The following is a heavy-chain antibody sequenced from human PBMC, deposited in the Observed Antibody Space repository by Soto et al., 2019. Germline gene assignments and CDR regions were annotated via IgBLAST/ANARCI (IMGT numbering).Heavy chain of an antibody. J-gene: IGHJ6*02. CDR3: AREGGYSSGQYYYYYGMDV. CDR2: IWYDGSNK. CDR1: GFTFSSYG. D-gene: IGHD6-19*01. Sequence: QVQLVESGGGVVQPGRSLRLSCAASGFTFSSYGMHWVRQAPGKGLEWVAVIWYDGSNKYYADSVKGRFTISRDNSKNTLYLQMNSLRAEDTAVYYCAREGGYSSGQYYYYYGMDVWGQGTTVTVSS. V-gene: IGHV3-33*01.